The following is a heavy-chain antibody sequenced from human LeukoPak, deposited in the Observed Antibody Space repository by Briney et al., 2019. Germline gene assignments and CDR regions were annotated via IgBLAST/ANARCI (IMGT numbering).Heavy chain of an antibody. CDR1: GYTFTGYY. Sequence: ASVKVSCTASGYTFTGYYMHWVRQAPGQGLEWMGWINPNSGGTNYAQKFQGRVTMTRDTSISTAYMELSRLRSDDTAVYYCATTTREYSSSWYPWFDPWGQGTLVTVSS. D-gene: IGHD6-13*01. CDR3: ATTTREYSSSWYPWFDP. V-gene: IGHV1-2*02. CDR2: INPNSGGT. J-gene: IGHJ5*02.